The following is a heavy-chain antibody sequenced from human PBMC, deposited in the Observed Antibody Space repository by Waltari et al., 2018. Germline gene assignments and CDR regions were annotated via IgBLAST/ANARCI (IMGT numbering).Heavy chain of an antibody. V-gene: IGHV1-8*02. CDR1: GGTFSSYA. CDR2: MNPNSGNT. Sequence: QVQLVQSGAEVKKPGSSVKVSCKASGGTFSSYAINWVRQATGQGLEWMGWMNPNSGNTCYAQKFQGRGTMTRNTSISTAYMELSSLRPEDTAVYYCARGIYSSGSTTGNWGQGTLVTVSS. J-gene: IGHJ4*02. D-gene: IGHD6-19*01. CDR3: ARGIYSSGSTTGN.